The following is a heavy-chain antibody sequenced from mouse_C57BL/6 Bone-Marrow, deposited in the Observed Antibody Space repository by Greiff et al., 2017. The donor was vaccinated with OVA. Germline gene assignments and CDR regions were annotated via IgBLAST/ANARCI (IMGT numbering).Heavy chain of an antibody. V-gene: IGHV1-81*01. CDR1: GYTFTSYG. D-gene: IGHD1-1*01. CDR2: IYPRSGNT. CDR3: ARGPYYYGSSLYYFDY. J-gene: IGHJ2*01. Sequence: QVQLKQSGAELARPGASVKLSCKASGYTFTSYGISWVKQRTGQGLEWIGEIYPRSGNTYYNEKFKGKATLTADKSSSTAYMELRSLTSEDSAVYFCARGPYYYGSSLYYFDYWGQGTTLTVSS.